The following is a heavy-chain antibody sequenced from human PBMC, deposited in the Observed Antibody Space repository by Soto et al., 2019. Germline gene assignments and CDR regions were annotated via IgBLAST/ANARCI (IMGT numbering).Heavy chain of an antibody. Sequence: GGSLRLSCAASGFTFSSYAMSWVRQAPGKGLEWVSAISGSGGSPYYADSVKGRFTISRDNSKNTLYLQMNSLRAEDTAVYYCAKDQHGSSCPDYWGQGTLVTVSS. V-gene: IGHV3-23*01. CDR2: ISGSGGSP. CDR3: AKDQHGSSCPDY. D-gene: IGHD6-13*01. J-gene: IGHJ4*02. CDR1: GFTFSSYA.